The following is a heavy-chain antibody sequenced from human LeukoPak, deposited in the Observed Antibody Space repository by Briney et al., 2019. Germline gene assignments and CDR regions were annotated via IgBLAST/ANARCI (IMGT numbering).Heavy chain of an antibody. CDR1: GFTFDDYA. Sequence: PGRSLRLSCAASGFTFDDYAMHWVRQAPGKGLEWVSGISWNSGSIGYADSVKGRFTISRDNAKNSLYLQMNSLRAEDTAVYYCARHGTWNFGYWGQGTLVTVSS. J-gene: IGHJ4*02. CDR3: ARHGTWNFGY. V-gene: IGHV3-9*01. D-gene: IGHD1-1*01. CDR2: ISWNSGSI.